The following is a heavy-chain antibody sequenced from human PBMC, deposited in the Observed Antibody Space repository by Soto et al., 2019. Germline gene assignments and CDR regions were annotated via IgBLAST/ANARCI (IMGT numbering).Heavy chain of an antibody. CDR1: GFTFSSYG. Sequence: QVQLVESGGGVVHPGRSLRLSCVASGFTFSSYGMHWVREAPGKGLEWVAIISYDGSNTYYADSVKGRFTISRDNSKNTLYLQMNSLRAEDTSVYYCAKEGGRSGSYYISSSYYFDYCGQGTLVTVSS. J-gene: IGHJ4*02. CDR2: ISYDGSNT. V-gene: IGHV3-30*18. D-gene: IGHD1-26*01. CDR3: AKEGGRSGSYYISSSYYFDY.